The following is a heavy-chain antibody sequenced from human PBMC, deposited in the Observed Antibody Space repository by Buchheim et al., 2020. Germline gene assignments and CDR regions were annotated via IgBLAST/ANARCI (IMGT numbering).Heavy chain of an antibody. CDR2: ISGSGGST. CDR3: AKFMGLYCSSTSCYTGGTMVRGIAGMDV. CDR1: GFTFSSYA. V-gene: IGHV3-23*01. Sequence: EVQLLESGGGLVQPGGSLRLSCAASGFTFSSYAMSWVRQAPGKGLEWVSAISGSGGSTYYADSVKGRFTISRDNSKNTLYLQMNSLRAEDTAVYYCAKFMGLYCSSTSCYTGGTMVRGIAGMDVWGQGTT. J-gene: IGHJ6*02. D-gene: IGHD2-2*02.